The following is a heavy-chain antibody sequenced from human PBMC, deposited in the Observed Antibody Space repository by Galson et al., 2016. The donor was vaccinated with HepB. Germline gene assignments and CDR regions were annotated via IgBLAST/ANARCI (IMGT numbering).Heavy chain of an antibody. Sequence: SLRLSCAASGFTFSDYSMTWVRQAPGKGLEWVSSISSRSTYIYYADSVKGRFNISRDNAKSSLYLQMNSLRAEDTAVYYCARDPPYSSSWSSHSDYWGQGTLVTVSS. CDR2: ISSRSTYI. J-gene: IGHJ4*02. V-gene: IGHV3-21*01. CDR1: GFTFSDYS. D-gene: IGHD6-13*01. CDR3: ARDPPYSSSWSSHSDY.